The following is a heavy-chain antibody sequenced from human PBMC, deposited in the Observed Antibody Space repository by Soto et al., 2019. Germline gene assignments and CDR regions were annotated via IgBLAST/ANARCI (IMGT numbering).Heavy chain of an antibody. D-gene: IGHD6-6*01. CDR2: IYWNDDK. CDR1: GISLSTSGVG. J-gene: IGHJ3*02. CDR3: ARGLAALPVFAFDI. V-gene: IGHV2-5*01. Sequence: QITLKGSGPTLVKRTQTLTLTCSLSGISLSTSGVGLGWIRQPPGKALEWLALIYWNDDKHYSPSLKTRLTITKDTSKNQAVLTMTNMDPVDTATYYCARGLAALPVFAFDIWGQGTMVTVSS.